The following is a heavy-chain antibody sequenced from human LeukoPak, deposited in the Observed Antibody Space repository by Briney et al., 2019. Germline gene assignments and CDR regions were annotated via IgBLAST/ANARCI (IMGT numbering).Heavy chain of an antibody. D-gene: IGHD6-19*01. Sequence: ASVKVSCKVSGYTLTELSMHWVRQAPGKGLEWMGGFDPEDGETIYAQKFQGRVTITEDTSTDTAYMELSRLRSETTPVYFCATFSCPPLGAIAVAGTIIDYWGQGTLVTVSS. J-gene: IGHJ4*02. CDR3: ATFSCPPLGAIAVAGTIIDY. CDR1: GYTLTELS. CDR2: FDPEDGET. V-gene: IGHV1-24*01.